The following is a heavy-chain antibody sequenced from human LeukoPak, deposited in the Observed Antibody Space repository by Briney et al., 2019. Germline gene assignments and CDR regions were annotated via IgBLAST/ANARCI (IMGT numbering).Heavy chain of an antibody. CDR3: ARGSDDYYGSGSYYTAYNWFDP. J-gene: IGHJ5*02. V-gene: IGHV1-18*01. Sequence: ASVKVSCKASGYTFTNYGISWVRQAPGQGLEWMGWISGYNGNTNYAQKFQGRVTTTTDTSTSTAYMELRSLRSDDTAVYYCARGSDDYYGSGSYYTAYNWFDPWGQGTLVTVSS. CDR2: ISGYNGNT. CDR1: GYTFTNYG. D-gene: IGHD3-10*01.